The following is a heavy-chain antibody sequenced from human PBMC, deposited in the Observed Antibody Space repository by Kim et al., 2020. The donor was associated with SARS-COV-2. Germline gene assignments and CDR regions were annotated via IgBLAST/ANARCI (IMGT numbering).Heavy chain of an antibody. CDR3: ARTSYYSGSYYPDY. Sequence: GGSLRLSCAASGFPFSSYSMNWVRQAPGKGLEWISYISTSSSGIHYADSVKGRFTMSRDNAKNSLYLQMNSLRAEDTAVYYCARTSYYSGSYYPDYWGQGTLVTVSS. CDR2: ISTSSSGI. CDR1: GFPFSSYS. J-gene: IGHJ4*02. V-gene: IGHV3-48*04. D-gene: IGHD1-26*01.